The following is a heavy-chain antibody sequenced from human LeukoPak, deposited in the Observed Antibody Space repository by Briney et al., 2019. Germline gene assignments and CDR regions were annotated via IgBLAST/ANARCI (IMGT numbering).Heavy chain of an antibody. Sequence: PGGSLRLSCAASGFNFDDYTMHWVRQAPGKGLEWVSLMSWDGARTYYADSVKGRFTISRDNSRNSLYLQMNSLRTEDTAVYYCARDLVGASSDYWGQGTLVTVSS. CDR2: MSWDGART. J-gene: IGHJ4*02. CDR3: ARDLVGASSDY. CDR1: GFNFDDYT. D-gene: IGHD1-26*01. V-gene: IGHV3-43*01.